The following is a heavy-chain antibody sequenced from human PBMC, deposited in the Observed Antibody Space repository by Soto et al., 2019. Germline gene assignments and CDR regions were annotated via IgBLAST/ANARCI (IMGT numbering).Heavy chain of an antibody. J-gene: IGHJ4*02. V-gene: IGHV3-23*01. CDR3: AKEGTYYDYIWGSYRPSPNFDY. Sequence: GSLRLSCAASGFTFSSYAMSWVRQAPGKGLEWVSAISGSGGSTYYADSVKGRFTISRDNSKNTLYLQMNSLRAEDTAVYYCAKEGTYYDYIWGSYRPSPNFDYWGQGTLVTVSS. CDR1: GFTFSSYA. D-gene: IGHD3-16*02. CDR2: ISGSGGST.